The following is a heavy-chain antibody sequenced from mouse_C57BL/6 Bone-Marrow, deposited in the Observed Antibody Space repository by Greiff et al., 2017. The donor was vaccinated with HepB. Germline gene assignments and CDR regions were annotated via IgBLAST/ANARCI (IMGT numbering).Heavy chain of an antibody. J-gene: IGHJ1*03. D-gene: IGHD1-1*01. CDR3: ARRGIPITTVVVHWYFDV. Sequence: VQLQQSGAELVKPGASVKISCKASGYAFSSYWMNWVKQRPGKGLEWIGQIYPGDGDTNYNGKFKGKATLTADKSSSTAYMQLSSLTSEDSAVYFCARRGIPITTVVVHWYFDVWGTGTTVTVSS. V-gene: IGHV1-80*01. CDR1: GYAFSSYW. CDR2: IYPGDGDT.